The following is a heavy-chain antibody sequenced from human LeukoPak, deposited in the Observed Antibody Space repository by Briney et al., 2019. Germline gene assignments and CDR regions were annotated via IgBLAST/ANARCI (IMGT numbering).Heavy chain of an antibody. Sequence: GGSLRLSCAASGFTFSSYWMSWVRQAPGKGLEWVANIKQDGSEKYYVDSVKGRFTISRDNAKNSLYLQMNSLRSEDTAVYYCARASSLYYYYYYYMDVWGKGTTVTVSS. CDR1: GFTFSSYW. CDR2: IKQDGSEK. V-gene: IGHV3-7*03. CDR3: ARASSLYYYYYYYMDV. J-gene: IGHJ6*03.